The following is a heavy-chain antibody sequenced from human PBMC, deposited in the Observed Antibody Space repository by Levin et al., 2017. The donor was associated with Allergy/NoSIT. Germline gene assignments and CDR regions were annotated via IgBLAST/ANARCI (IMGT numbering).Heavy chain of an antibody. Sequence: SETLSLTCAVYGESFTGYYWNWIRQPPGKGLEWIGEINHSGSTNYNPSLKSRVTISLDTSKNQFSLKLNSVTAADTAVYYCARGYSTNWFYYFDSWGQGTLVTVSS. CDR1: GESFTGYY. D-gene: IGHD6-13*01. CDR2: INHSGST. J-gene: IGHJ4*02. V-gene: IGHV4-34*01. CDR3: ARGYSTNWFYYFDS.